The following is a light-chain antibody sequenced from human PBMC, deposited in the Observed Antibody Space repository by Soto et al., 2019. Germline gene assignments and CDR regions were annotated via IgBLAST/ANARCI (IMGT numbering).Light chain of an antibody. J-gene: IGKJ4*01. Sequence: ERVMTPTPATPSISPGERATLSCRASQSVSSNLAWYQQKPGQAPRLLIYGASTRATGIPARFSGSGSGTEFTLTISSLLSEDFAVYYCQQYNNGLPLTFGGGTRV. CDR2: GAS. CDR1: QSVSSN. CDR3: QQYNNGLPLT. V-gene: IGKV3-15*01.